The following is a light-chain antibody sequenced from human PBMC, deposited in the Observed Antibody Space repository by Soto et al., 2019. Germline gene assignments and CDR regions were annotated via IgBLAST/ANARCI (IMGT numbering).Light chain of an antibody. V-gene: IGLV2-23*01. Sequence: QSALTQPASVSGSPGQSITISCTGTSSDVGGYNLVSWYQQHPGKAPKLMIYEDSKRPSGVSNRFSGSKSGNTASLTISGLQAEDEADYYCCSYAASSTLVFGGGTKLTVL. CDR1: SSDVGGYNL. J-gene: IGLJ2*01. CDR2: EDS. CDR3: CSYAASSTLV.